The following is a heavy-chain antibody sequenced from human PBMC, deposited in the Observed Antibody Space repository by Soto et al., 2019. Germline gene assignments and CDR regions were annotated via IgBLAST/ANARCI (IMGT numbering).Heavy chain of an antibody. D-gene: IGHD3-22*01. Sequence: GGSLRFSCAASGFTVSSNYMSWVRQAPGKGLEWVSVIYSGGSTYYADSVKGRFTISRDNSKNTLYLQMNSLRAEDTAVYYCARGGYYYDSSGYSASSTENQNWGQGTLVTVSS. J-gene: IGHJ4*02. CDR2: IYSGGST. CDR1: GFTVSSNY. V-gene: IGHV3-53*01. CDR3: ARGGYYYDSSGYSASSTENQN.